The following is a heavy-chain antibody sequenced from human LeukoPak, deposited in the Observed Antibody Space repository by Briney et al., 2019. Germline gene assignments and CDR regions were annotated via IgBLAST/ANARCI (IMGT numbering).Heavy chain of an antibody. D-gene: IGHD3-16*02. J-gene: IGHJ4*02. CDR2: VGSGMTT. Sequence: GGSLRLSCAASGFTFTSHTMSWVRQVPEKGLEWVSSVGSGMTTFYADSVKGRFTISRDNPKNMLYLQMNSLRAEDTGIYYCAKYRDGAWTKPNDFWGQGTLVTVFS. V-gene: IGHV3-23*01. CDR1: GFTFTSHT. CDR3: AKYRDGAWTKPNDF.